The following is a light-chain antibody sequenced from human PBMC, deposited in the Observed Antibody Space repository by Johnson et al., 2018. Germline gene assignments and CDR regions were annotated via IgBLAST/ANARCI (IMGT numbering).Light chain of an antibody. Sequence: QSVLTQPPSVSAAPGQKVTISCSGSSSNIGNNYVSWYQQLPGTAPELLIYENNKRPSGIPDRFSGSKSGTSATLGITGLQTGDDADYYCGTWDSSLSAGNVFVTGTKVTVL. CDR1: SSNIGNNY. V-gene: IGLV1-51*02. CDR2: ENN. J-gene: IGLJ1*01. CDR3: GTWDSSLSAGNV.